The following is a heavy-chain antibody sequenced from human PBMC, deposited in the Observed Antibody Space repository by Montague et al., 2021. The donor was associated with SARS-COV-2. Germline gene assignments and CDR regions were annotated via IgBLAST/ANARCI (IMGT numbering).Heavy chain of an antibody. D-gene: IGHD5-12*01. J-gene: IGHJ4*02. CDR2: ISPSGDYI. Sequence: SLRLSCAASGFSFSSYLMNWVRQAPGKGLEWVSSISPSGDYIYSADSLKGRFIISRDNAKNSLYLQMSSLRAEDTAIYYCARASWIVATVPDYWGQGTLVTVSS. CDR1: GFSFSSYL. V-gene: IGHV3-21*01. CDR3: ARASWIVATVPDY.